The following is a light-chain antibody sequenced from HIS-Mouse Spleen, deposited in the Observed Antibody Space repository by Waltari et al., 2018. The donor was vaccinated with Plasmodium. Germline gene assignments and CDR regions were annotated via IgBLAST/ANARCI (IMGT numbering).Light chain of an antibody. CDR2: DAS. Sequence: MVLQPSPAPLFLPPGERATLSCRASQIVSSYLAWYQQKPGQAPRLLIYDASNRATGIPARFSGSGSGTDFTLTISSLEPEDFAVYYCQQRSNWPRVLTFGGGTKVEIK. J-gene: IGKJ4*01. CDR3: QQRSNWPRVLT. V-gene: IGKV3-11*01. CDR1: QIVSSY.